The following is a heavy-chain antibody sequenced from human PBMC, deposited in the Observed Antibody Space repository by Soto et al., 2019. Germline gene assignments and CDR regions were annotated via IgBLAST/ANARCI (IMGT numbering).Heavy chain of an antibody. CDR2: IYWDDDK. CDR3: AHRPSSIYDDILTGYYLDAFDC. D-gene: IGHD3-9*01. CDR1: RFSLSTNGVG. Sequence: DPALVNPTQSLPLPCTFSRFSLSTNGVGVAWIGRPPGRSLDCLALIYWDDDKRYSPSLKSRLIITKDTSKNQVALTMTNMDPVDTGKYCRAHRPSSIYDDILTGYYLDAFDCWGHGKMVIASS. J-gene: IGHJ3*01. V-gene: IGHV2-5*02.